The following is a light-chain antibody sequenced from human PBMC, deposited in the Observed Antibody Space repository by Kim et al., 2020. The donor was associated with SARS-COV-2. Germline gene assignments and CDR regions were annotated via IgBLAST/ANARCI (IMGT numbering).Light chain of an antibody. CDR3: LKYNGAPLT. J-gene: IGKJ4*01. V-gene: IGKV1-27*01. CDR2: AAS. Sequence: ASVGDRVTITCRASQGITNRLAWYQQKPGKPPKLLIYAASTLQSGVPSRFSGSGSGTDFTLIISILQPEDVATYYCLKYNGAPLTFGGGTKVDIK. CDR1: QGITNR.